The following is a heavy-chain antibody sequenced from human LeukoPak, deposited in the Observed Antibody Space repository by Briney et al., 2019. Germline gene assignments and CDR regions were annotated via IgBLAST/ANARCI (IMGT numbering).Heavy chain of an antibody. D-gene: IGHD3-22*01. V-gene: IGHV3-23*01. Sequence: GGSLRLSCAASGFTFSSYAMTWVRQAPGKGLEWVSALSGSGGITYYADSVKGRFTISRDNSKNTVHLQMNSLRAEDTAMYYCARRAGDYSHPYDYWGQGTLVTVSS. J-gene: IGHJ4*02. CDR3: ARRAGDYSHPYDY. CDR2: LSGSGGIT. CDR1: GFTFSSYA.